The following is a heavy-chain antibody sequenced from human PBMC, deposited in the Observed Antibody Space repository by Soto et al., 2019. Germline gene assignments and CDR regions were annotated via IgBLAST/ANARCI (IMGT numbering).Heavy chain of an antibody. CDR2: INGGNGKT. CDR1: GYSFTSYS. CDR3: ARDLVEDSGMVRGYYGMDV. Sequence: QVHLVQSGAEVKKPGASVKVSCKASGYSFTSYSIQWVRQAPGQRLEWMGWINGGNGKTKYSQKFQDRVTITRDTSARTAYMELGSLRSEDTAVYYCARDLVEDSGMVRGYYGMDVWGQGTTVTVSS. J-gene: IGHJ6*02. V-gene: IGHV1-3*01. D-gene: IGHD5-18*01.